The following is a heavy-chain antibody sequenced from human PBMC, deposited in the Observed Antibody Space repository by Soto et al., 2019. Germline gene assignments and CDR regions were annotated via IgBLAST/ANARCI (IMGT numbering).Heavy chain of an antibody. Sequence: PGGSLRLSCAASGFTFSSYAMSWVRQAPGKGLEWVANIKQDGGEKYYVDSVKGRFTISRDNAKKSLYLQMNSLRAEDTAVYYCAREAISGYFLAHYFDYWGQGTLVTVSS. CDR3: AREAISGYFLAHYFDY. V-gene: IGHV3-7*01. CDR1: GFTFSSYA. J-gene: IGHJ4*02. D-gene: IGHD3-22*01. CDR2: IKQDGGEK.